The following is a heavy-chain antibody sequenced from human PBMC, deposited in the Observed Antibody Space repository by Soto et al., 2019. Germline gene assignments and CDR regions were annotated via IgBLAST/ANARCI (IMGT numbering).Heavy chain of an antibody. CDR3: AGVADY. J-gene: IGHJ4*02. V-gene: IGHV4-30-2*01. CDR1: GGSISSGGYS. Sequence: QLQLQESGSALVKPSQTLSLTCAVSGGSISSGGYSWSWIRQPPGKGLEWMGYIYHSGSTYYNPSLQSRVTISLDRSKNQFSLKLSSVPAADTAGYYCAGVADYWGQGTLVTVSS. CDR2: IYHSGST.